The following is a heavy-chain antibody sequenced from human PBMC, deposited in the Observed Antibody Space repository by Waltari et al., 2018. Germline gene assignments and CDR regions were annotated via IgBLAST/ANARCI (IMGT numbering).Heavy chain of an antibody. J-gene: IGHJ2*01. V-gene: IGHV1-69*13. CDR2: IIPIFGTA. Sequence: QVQLVQSGAEVKKPGSSVKVSCKASGGTFSSYAISWVRQAPGQGLEWMGGIIPIFGTANDAQKFQGRVTITADESTSTAYMELSSLRSEDTAVYYCARAARIAAAALYWYFDLWGRGTLVTVSS. CDR3: ARAARIAAAALYWYFDL. CDR1: GGTFSSYA. D-gene: IGHD6-13*01.